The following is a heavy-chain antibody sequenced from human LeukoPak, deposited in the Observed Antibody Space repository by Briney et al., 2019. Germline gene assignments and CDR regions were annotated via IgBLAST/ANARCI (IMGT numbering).Heavy chain of an antibody. V-gene: IGHV3-74*01. CDR3: VRGRGSYGWSDP. D-gene: IGHD3-10*01. Sequence: AGGSLRLSCAASGFTSSSYWMHWVRQVPGKGLVWVSRISGDGTARNYADSVKGRFTISRDDAKNTVDLQMNSLRGEDTAVYYCVRGRGSYGWSDPWGQGTLVTVSS. CDR1: GFTSSSYW. J-gene: IGHJ5*02. CDR2: ISGDGTAR.